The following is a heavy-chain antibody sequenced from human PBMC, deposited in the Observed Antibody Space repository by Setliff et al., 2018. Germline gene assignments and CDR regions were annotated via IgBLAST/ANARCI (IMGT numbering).Heavy chain of an antibody. CDR1: GYTFTSYY. Sequence: ASVKVSCKASGYTFTSYYMHWVRQAPGQGLEWMGIINPSGGSTSYAQKFQGRVTMTRDTSTRTAYMEVTSLRSDDTAVYYCATEKFPGDWGDYWGQGTLVTVSS. CDR3: ATEKFPGDWGDY. V-gene: IGHV1-46*01. CDR2: INPSGGST. D-gene: IGHD2-21*01. J-gene: IGHJ4*02.